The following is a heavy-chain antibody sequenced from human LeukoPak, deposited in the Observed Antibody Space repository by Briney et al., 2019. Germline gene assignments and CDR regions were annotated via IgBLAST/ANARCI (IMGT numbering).Heavy chain of an antibody. J-gene: IGHJ4*01. Sequence: SETLSLTCAVSGYSISSGYYWGWIRQPPGKGLEWLGSIYHSGSTYYNPSIKSRATISVYTPKNQSSLKLSSVTAADTAVYYCARRGSYGSFDYWGHGTPVTVSS. CDR1: GYSISSGYY. D-gene: IGHD5-18*01. CDR2: IYHSGST. V-gene: IGHV4-38-2*01. CDR3: ARRGSYGSFDY.